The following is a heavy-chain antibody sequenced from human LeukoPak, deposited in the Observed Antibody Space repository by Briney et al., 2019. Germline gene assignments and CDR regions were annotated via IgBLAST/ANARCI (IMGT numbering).Heavy chain of an antibody. CDR1: GFTFRSHW. V-gene: IGHV3-66*01. Sequence: GGSLRLSCVASGFTFRSHWMHWVRQAPGKGLEWVSVIYSGGSTYYADSVKGRFTISRDNSKNTLYLQMNSLRAEDTAVYYCARAYDFWSGYAKNYYYGMDVWGQGTTVTVSS. CDR3: ARAYDFWSGYAKNYYYGMDV. D-gene: IGHD3-3*01. J-gene: IGHJ6*02. CDR2: IYSGGST.